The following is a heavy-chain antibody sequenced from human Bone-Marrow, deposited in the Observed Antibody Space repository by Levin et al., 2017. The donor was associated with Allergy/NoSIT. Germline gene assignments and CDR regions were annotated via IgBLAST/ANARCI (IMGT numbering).Heavy chain of an antibody. CDR1: GFTVSSNY. J-gene: IGHJ4*02. V-gene: IGHV3-53*01. CDR3: ARGGTYDILTGFSYYFDS. D-gene: IGHD3-9*01. CDR2: IYSGGGT. Sequence: PGESLKISCVASGFTVSSNYMNWVRQAPGKGLEWVSVIYSGGGTYYGDSVKGRFTISRDNSKNTLYLQMNSLRAEDSAVYYCARGGTYDILTGFSYYFDSWGQGTLVTVSS.